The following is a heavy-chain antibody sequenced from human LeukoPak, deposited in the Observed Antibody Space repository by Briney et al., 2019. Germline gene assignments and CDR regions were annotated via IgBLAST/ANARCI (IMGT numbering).Heavy chain of an antibody. CDR2: FDAEDGET. Sequence: ASVKVSCKVSGITLSALAIHWVRQAPQKGLEWMGGFDAEDGETIYAQKFQGRVTLTEDTSTDTAHMKLSSLRSEDTAVYFCATGPLFLKPYGLDVWGNGTTVTVSS. J-gene: IGHJ6*04. CDR3: ATGPLFLKPYGLDV. CDR1: GITLSALA. V-gene: IGHV1-24*01. D-gene: IGHD2-21*01.